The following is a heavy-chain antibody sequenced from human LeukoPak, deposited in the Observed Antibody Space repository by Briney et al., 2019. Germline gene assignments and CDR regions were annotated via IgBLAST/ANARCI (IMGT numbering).Heavy chain of an antibody. CDR1: GYSFTNYW. V-gene: IGHV5-51*01. CDR3: ARKSSPLWFGELLSHDFDY. J-gene: IGHJ4*02. D-gene: IGHD3-10*01. Sequence: GESLKISCKGSGYSFTNYWIGWVRQMPGTGLEWMGVIYPGDSDTRYSPSFQGQVTISADKSISTAYLQWSSLKASDTAMYYCARKSSPLWFGELLSHDFDYWGQGTLVSVS. CDR2: IYPGDSDT.